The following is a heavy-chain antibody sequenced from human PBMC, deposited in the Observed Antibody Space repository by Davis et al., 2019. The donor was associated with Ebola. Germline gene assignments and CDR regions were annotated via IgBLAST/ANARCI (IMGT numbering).Heavy chain of an antibody. CDR1: GGSFSGYY. CDR3: ARVTGRLGLYV. Sequence: SETLSLTCAVSGGSFSGYYWSWIRQPPGKGLEWIGEINHSGSTNYNPSLQSRVTISVDTSKNQFSLKLSSVTAADTAVYYCARVTGRLGLYVWGQGTTVTVSS. V-gene: IGHV4-34*01. D-gene: IGHD3-16*01. CDR2: INHSGST. J-gene: IGHJ6*02.